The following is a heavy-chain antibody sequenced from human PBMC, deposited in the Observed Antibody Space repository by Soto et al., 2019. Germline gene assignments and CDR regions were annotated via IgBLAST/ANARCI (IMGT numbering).Heavy chain of an antibody. Sequence: QVQLQESGPGLVKPSETLSLTCTVSGGSISSYYWSWIRQPPGKGLEWIGYIYYSGSTNYNPSLKRRITLSVDTSKNQFSLKLRSVTAADTAVYYCARRYAGNFDYWGQGTLVTVSS. CDR3: ARRYAGNFDY. J-gene: IGHJ4*02. CDR1: GGSISSYY. CDR2: IYYSGST. D-gene: IGHD2-8*01. V-gene: IGHV4-59*01.